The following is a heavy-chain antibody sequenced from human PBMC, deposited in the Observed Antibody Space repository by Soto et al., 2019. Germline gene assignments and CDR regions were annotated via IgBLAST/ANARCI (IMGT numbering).Heavy chain of an antibody. CDR1: GGSIRNYY. CDR2: IYSSGST. J-gene: IGHJ3*02. Sequence: QVRLQESGPGLVKPSDTLSLTCTVSGGSIRNYYWSWIRQPPGRGLEWIGYIYSSGSTNYSPALKTLATVASTRSTNNFSLKLSSVTAAVKALDYGERFEPGTATDVVGFDIWGQGTMVTVSS. CDR3: ERFEPGTATDVVGFDI. V-gene: IGHV4-59*07. D-gene: IGHD6-13*01.